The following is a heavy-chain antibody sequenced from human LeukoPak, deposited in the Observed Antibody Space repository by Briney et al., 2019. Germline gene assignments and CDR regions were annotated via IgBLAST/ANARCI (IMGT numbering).Heavy chain of an antibody. D-gene: IGHD2-15*01. CDR3: ARGVCSGGSCYLFDS. Sequence: SETLSLTRTVSRGSISGSYWSWVRQPAGEGLEWIGRIYSSGNTNYNPSLKSRVIMSVNTSKKQISLMLISVTAADAAVYYWARGVCSGGSCYLFDSWGQGTLVTVSS. CDR2: IYSSGNT. CDR1: RGSISGSY. J-gene: IGHJ4*02. V-gene: IGHV4-4*07.